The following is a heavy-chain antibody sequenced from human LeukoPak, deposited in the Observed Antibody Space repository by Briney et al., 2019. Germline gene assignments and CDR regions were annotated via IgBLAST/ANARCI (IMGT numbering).Heavy chain of an antibody. CDR1: GYSISSGYY. Sequence: SETLSLTCAVSGYSISSGYYWGWIRQPPGQGLEWIGSIYHSGTTYYNPSLKSRVTISVDTSKNQFSLKLSSVTAADTAVYYCARRKYSSSSRWFDHWGQGTLVTVSS. CDR3: ARRKYSSSSRWFDH. D-gene: IGHD6-6*01. CDR2: IYHSGTT. J-gene: IGHJ5*02. V-gene: IGHV4-38-2*01.